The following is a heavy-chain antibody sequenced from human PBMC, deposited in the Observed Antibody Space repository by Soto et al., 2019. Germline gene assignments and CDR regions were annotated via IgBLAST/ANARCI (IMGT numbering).Heavy chain of an antibody. CDR2: IIPIFGTA. CDR3: ARNRHIVHPRVELKAYYYDYGMDV. CDR1: GGTFGSYA. D-gene: IGHD2-21*01. Sequence: QVQLVQSGAEVKKPGSSVKVSCKASGGTFGSYAISWVRQAPGQGLEWMGGIIPIFGTANYAQKFQGRVTITADKSTSTAYKERSSLRSEDTAVYYCARNRHIVHPRVELKAYYYDYGMDVWGQATTVTVSS. J-gene: IGHJ6*02. V-gene: IGHV1-69*06.